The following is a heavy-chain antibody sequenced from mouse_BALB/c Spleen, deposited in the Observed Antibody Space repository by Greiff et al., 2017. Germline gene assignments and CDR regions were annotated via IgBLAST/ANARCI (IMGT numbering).Heavy chain of an antibody. J-gene: IGHJ2*01. Sequence: EVHLVESGGGLVKPGGSLKLSCAASGFTFSDYYMYWVRQTPEKRLEWVATISDGGSYTYYPDSVKGRFTISRDNAKNNLYLQMSSLKSEDTAMYYCARGDPPFDYWGQGTTLTVSS. CDR1: GFTFSDYY. CDR2: ISDGGSYT. V-gene: IGHV5-4*02. CDR3: ARGDPPFDY.